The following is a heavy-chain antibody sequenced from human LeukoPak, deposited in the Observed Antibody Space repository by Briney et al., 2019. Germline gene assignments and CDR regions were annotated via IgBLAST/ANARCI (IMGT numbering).Heavy chain of an antibody. CDR1: GFTFSSYA. J-gene: IGHJ6*02. Sequence: PGGSLRLSCAASGFTFSSYAMSWVRQAPGKGLEWVSAISDRSTYYADSVKGRFTISRDNSKNTLYLQMNSLRAEDTAVYYCAKEIYYYYGMDVWGQGTTVTVSS. CDR3: AKEIYYYYGMDV. V-gene: IGHV3-23*05. CDR2: ISDRST.